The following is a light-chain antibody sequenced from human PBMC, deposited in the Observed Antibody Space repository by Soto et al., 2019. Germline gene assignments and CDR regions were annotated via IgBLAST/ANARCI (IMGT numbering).Light chain of an antibody. J-gene: IGKJ3*01. V-gene: IGKV1-33*01. Sequence: DIQMTQSPSSLSASAGDRVSITCQASQDSGNYLNWSQQKPGKAPKLLIYDASNLQTGVPSRFSGSGSGTDLTFTISSLQPEDIATYYCHQYLPFTFGPGTKVDIK. CDR3: HQYLPFT. CDR2: DAS. CDR1: QDSGNY.